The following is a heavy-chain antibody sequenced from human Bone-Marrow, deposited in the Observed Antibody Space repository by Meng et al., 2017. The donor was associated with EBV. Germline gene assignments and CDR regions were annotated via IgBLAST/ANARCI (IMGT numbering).Heavy chain of an antibody. V-gene: IGHV4-34*01. D-gene: IGHD1-26*01. CDR2: INHSGST. CDR3: ARGSLGWELPRPFDY. CDR1: GESFSGYY. J-gene: IGHJ4*02. Sequence: VQLPELGDGLLKPSGTLSPTCAVYGESFSGYYWNWIRQPPGKGLEWIGEINHSGSTNYNPSLKSRVTISVDTSKNQFSLKLSSVTAADTAVYYCARGSLGWELPRPFDYWGQGTLVTVSS.